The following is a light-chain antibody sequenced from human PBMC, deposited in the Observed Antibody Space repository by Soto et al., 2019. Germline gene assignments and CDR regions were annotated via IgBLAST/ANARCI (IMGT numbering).Light chain of an antibody. CDR2: DAS. CDR1: QGLGSY. CDR3: QQRSNWPLMYT. Sequence: EIVLTQSPGTLSLSPGERATLSCRASQGLGSYVGWYQQKPGQPPRLLIYDASNRATDIPARFSGSRSGTDFILTISSVEPEDSAVYYCQQRSNWPLMYTFGQGTKLEIK. J-gene: IGKJ2*01. V-gene: IGKV3-11*01.